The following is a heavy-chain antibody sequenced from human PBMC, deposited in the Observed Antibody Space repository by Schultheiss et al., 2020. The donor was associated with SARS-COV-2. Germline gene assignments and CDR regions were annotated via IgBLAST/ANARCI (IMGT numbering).Heavy chain of an antibody. CDR1: GGSISSGDYY. J-gene: IGHJ6*02. CDR3: ARGSGLRFLEWSFTNYYYYGMDV. V-gene: IGHV4-30-4*01. D-gene: IGHD3-3*01. Sequence: SETLSLTCTVSGGSISSGDYYWSWIRQPPGKGLEWIGYIYYSGSTYYNPSLKSRVTISVDTSKNQFSLKLSSVTAADTAVYYCARGSGLRFLEWSFTNYYYYGMDVWGQGTTVTVSS. CDR2: IYYSGST.